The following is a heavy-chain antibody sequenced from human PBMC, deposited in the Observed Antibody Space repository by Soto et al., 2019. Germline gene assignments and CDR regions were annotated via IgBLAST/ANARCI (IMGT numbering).Heavy chain of an antibody. D-gene: IGHD6-19*01. CDR3: ARDMYSSDYFVKWFEP. V-gene: IGHV1-18*01. CDR1: GYTFTSYG. CDR2: ISAYNGNT. J-gene: IGHJ5*02. Sequence: GASVKVSCKASGYTFTSYGISWVRQAPGQGLEWMGWISAYNGNTNYAQKLQGRVTMTTDTSTSTAYMELRSLRSDDTAMYYCARDMYSSDYFVKWFEPWGQGTLVTVSS.